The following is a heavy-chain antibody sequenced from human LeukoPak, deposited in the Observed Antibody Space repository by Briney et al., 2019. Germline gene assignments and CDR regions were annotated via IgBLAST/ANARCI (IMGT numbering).Heavy chain of an antibody. V-gene: IGHV4-39*07. J-gene: IGHJ4*02. D-gene: IGHD6-6*01. CDR1: GGSISSSSYY. CDR2: IYYSGST. Sequence: SETLSLTCTVSGGSISSSSYYWGWIRQPPGKGLEWIGSIYYSGSTYYNPSLKSRVTISVDTSKNQFSPKLSSVTAADTAVYYCARRGTDYEYSSSVKTYYFDYWGQGTLVTVSS. CDR3: ARRGTDYEYSSSVKTYYFDY.